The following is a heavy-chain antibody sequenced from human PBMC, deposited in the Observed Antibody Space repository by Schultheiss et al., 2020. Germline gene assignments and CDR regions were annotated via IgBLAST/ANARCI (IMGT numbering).Heavy chain of an antibody. D-gene: IGHD2-21*02. CDR3: ARDSGVVVVTAYGMDV. Sequence: ASVKGSCKASGYTFTSYGISWVRQAPGQGLEWMGWISAYNGNTNYAQKLQGRVTMTTDTSTSTAYMELRSLRSDDTAVYYCARDSGVVVVTAYGMDVWGQGTTVTVSS. CDR2: ISAYNGNT. V-gene: IGHV1-18*01. CDR1: GYTFTSYG. J-gene: IGHJ6*02.